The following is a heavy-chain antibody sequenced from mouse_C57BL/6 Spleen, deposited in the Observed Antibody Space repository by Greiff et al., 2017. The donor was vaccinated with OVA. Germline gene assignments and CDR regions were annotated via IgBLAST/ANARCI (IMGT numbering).Heavy chain of an antibody. CDR2: ISSGSSTI. CDR3: ARSSIYYGNPAWFAY. J-gene: IGHJ3*01. D-gene: IGHD2-1*01. V-gene: IGHV5-17*01. Sequence: EVQVVESGGGLVKPGGSLKLSCAASGFTFSDYGMHWVRQAPEKGLEWVAYISSGSSTIYYADTVKGRFTISRDNAKNTLFLQMTSLRSEDTAMYYCARSSIYYGNPAWFAYWGQGTLVTVSA. CDR1: GFTFSDYG.